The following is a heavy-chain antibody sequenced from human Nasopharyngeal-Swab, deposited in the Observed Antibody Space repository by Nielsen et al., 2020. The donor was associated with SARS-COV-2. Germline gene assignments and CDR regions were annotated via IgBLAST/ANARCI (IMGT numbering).Heavy chain of an antibody. D-gene: IGHD3-9*01. CDR1: GGSISSGGYY. J-gene: IGHJ4*02. V-gene: IGHV4-39*07. Sequence: SETLSLTCTVSGGSISSGGYYWSWIRQPPGKGLEWIGEINHSGSTNYNLSLKSRVTISVDTSKNQFSLKLSSVTAADTAVYYCARDPYYDILTGYSRHFDYWGQGTLVTVSS. CDR2: INHSGST. CDR3: ARDPYYDILTGYSRHFDY.